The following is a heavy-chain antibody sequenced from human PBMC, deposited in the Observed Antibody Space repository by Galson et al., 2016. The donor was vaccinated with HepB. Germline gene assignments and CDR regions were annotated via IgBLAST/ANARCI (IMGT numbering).Heavy chain of an antibody. V-gene: IGHV3-7*02. D-gene: IGHD1-26*01. CDR2: IKEDGSEK. CDR3: AKYSGSYKGYDY. Sequence: GPGKGLEWVADIKEDGSEKYYADSVKGRLTISRDNAKNSLYLQMNSLRAEDTAVYYCAKYSGSYKGYDYWGQGTLVTVSS. J-gene: IGHJ4*02.